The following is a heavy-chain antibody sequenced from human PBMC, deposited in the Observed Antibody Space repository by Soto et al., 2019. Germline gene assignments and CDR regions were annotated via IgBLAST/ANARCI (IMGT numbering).Heavy chain of an antibody. CDR2: ISENGAVT. D-gene: IGHD3-10*01. CDR3: VPGSSGTRGEDS. J-gene: IGHJ4*02. CDR1: GITLSNHA. V-gene: IGHV3-23*01. Sequence: EMQLLESGGGLVQPGGFLRLSCAASGITLSNHAMTWVRQAPGKGLEWVSTISENGAVTYYADSVKGRFTISRDNSRNTLYLHVNNLRVEDTAVYYCVPGSSGTRGEDSWGPGALVTVSS.